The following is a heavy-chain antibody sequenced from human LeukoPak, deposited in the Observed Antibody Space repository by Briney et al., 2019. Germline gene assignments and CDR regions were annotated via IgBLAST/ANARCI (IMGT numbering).Heavy chain of an antibody. D-gene: IGHD3-3*01. J-gene: IGHJ4*02. CDR3: AKDTGVQFLEPAF. CDR1: GFTFSTYA. Sequence: GGSLRLSCSASGFTFSTYAMSWVRQAPGKGLEWVSGILGSGGDTFYPDSVKGRFTISRDNSKNTVFLHMNSLTAEDTAVYYCAKDTGVQFLEPAFWGQGTLVTVSS. V-gene: IGHV3-23*01. CDR2: ILGSGGDT.